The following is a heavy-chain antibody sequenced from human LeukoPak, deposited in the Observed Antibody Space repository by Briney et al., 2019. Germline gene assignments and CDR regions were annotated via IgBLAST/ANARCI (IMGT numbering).Heavy chain of an antibody. J-gene: IGHJ4*02. CDR2: IYHSGTT. Sequence: SETLSLTCAVSGAFITNSHWWSWASQPPGKGLEWIGEIYHSGTTNYNPSLQSRVTMSVDKSKNQFSLKLSSVTAADTAVYYCATYFYGEYGSYYFDYWGQGTLVTVSS. CDR1: GAFITNSHW. V-gene: IGHV4-4*02. D-gene: IGHD4-17*01. CDR3: ATYFYGEYGSYYFDY.